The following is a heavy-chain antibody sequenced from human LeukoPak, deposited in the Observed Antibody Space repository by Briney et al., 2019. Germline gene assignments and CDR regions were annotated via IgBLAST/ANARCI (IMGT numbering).Heavy chain of an antibody. CDR3: AGYASGYNWLEA. CDR1: GHTFTLYY. Sequence: GASVKVSCKASGHTFTLYYIHWVRQAPGQGLEWMGWIHPGTGDTNYAQRFQGRVTVTRDTSITTAYMELSSLKSDDTAGYYCAGYASGYNWLEAWGQGTLVTVSS. CDR2: IHPGTGDT. V-gene: IGHV1-2*02. D-gene: IGHD3-16*01. J-gene: IGHJ5*02.